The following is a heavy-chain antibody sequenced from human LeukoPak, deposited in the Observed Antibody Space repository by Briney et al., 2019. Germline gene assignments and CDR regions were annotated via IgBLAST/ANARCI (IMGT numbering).Heavy chain of an antibody. V-gene: IGHV4-4*02. CDR2: IYHSGST. CDR3: ARHLMNSWYQVDY. CDR1: GDAISSSKW. Sequence: SETLSLTCAVSGDAISSSKWWSWVRQPPGKGLEWIGEIYHSGSTNYNPSLKSRVTISVDKSTNQFSLKLSSVTAADTAVYYCARHLMNSWYQVDYWGQGTLVTVSS. D-gene: IGHD6-13*01. J-gene: IGHJ4*02.